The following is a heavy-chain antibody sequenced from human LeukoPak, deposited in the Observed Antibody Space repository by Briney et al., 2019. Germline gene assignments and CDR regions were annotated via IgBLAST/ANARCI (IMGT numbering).Heavy chain of an antibody. D-gene: IGHD1-26*01. Sequence: SETLSLTCTVSGGSISSSSYYWGWIRQSPGKGLEWIGSIYYSGSTYYNPSLKSRVTISVDTSKNQFSLKLSSVTAADTAVYYCARDLYSRSYFDAFDIWGQGTMVTVSS. CDR1: GGSISSSSYY. CDR2: IYYSGST. V-gene: IGHV4-39*07. CDR3: ARDLYSRSYFDAFDI. J-gene: IGHJ3*02.